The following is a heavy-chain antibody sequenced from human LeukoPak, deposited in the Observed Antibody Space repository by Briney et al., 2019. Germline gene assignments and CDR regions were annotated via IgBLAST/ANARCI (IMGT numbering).Heavy chain of an antibody. CDR1: GFTFSSYG. J-gene: IGHJ4*02. CDR2: ISGSGGST. CDR3: AREILYYFDY. D-gene: IGHD2/OR15-2a*01. Sequence: GGSLRLSCAASGFTFSSYGMSWVRQAPGKGLEWVSAISGSGGSTYYADSVKGRFTISRDDSKNTLYLQMNSLRAEDTAVYYCAREILYYFDYWGQGTLVTVSS. V-gene: IGHV3-23*01.